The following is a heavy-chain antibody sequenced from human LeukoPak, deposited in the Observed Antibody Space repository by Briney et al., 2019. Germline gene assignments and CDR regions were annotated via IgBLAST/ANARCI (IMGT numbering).Heavy chain of an antibody. CDR2: IDFTGSTI. CDR3: ARGFGLAYYYYSMDV. J-gene: IGHJ6*03. V-gene: IGHV3-48*03. Sequence: GGSLRLSCAASGFTFSNFEMNWVRQAPGKGLEWVSYIDFTGSTIFYADSVKGRFTISRDNAKSSLYLQMNSLRAEDTALYYCARGFGLAYYYYSMDVWGKGTTVTISS. D-gene: IGHD3-3*01. CDR1: GFTFSNFE.